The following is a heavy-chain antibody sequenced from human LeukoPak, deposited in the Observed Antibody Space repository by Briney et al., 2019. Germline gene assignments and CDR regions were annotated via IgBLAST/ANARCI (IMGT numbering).Heavy chain of an antibody. J-gene: IGHJ4*02. CDR2: ISAYNGNT. Sequence: ASVKVSCKASGYTFTSYGISWVRQAPGQGLEWMGWISAYNGNTNYAQKLQGRVTMTTDTSTSAAYMELRSLRSDDTAVYYCARERVGDCSSTSCYGRFDYWGQGTLVTVSS. V-gene: IGHV1-18*01. CDR1: GYTFTSYG. CDR3: ARERVGDCSSTSCYGRFDY. D-gene: IGHD2-2*01.